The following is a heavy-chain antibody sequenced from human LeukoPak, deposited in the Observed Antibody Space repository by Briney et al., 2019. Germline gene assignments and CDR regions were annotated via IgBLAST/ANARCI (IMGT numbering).Heavy chain of an antibody. V-gene: IGHV1-69*13. D-gene: IGHD1-26*01. CDR2: IIPIFGTA. Sequence: SVKVSCKASGGTFSSYAISWVRQAPGQGLEWMGGIIPIFGTANYAQKFQGRVTITADESTSTAYMELSSLRSEDTAVYYCARDGILLRGRLQGYYFDYWGQGTLVTVSS. CDR1: GGTFSSYA. J-gene: IGHJ4*02. CDR3: ARDGILLRGRLQGYYFDY.